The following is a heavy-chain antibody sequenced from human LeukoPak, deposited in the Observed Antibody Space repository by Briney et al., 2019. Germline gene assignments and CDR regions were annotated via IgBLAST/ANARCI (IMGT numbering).Heavy chain of an antibody. CDR1: GGSSSSSRYY. CDR3: ARHPYQLLWVSWFDP. J-gene: IGHJ5*02. Sequence: PSETLSLTCTVSGGSSSSSRYYWGWIRQPPGKGLEWIGSIYYSGSTYYNPSLKSRVTISVDTSKNQFSLKLSSVTATDTAVYYCARHPYQLLWVSWFDPWGQGTLVTVSS. D-gene: IGHD2-2*01. CDR2: IYYSGST. V-gene: IGHV4-39*01.